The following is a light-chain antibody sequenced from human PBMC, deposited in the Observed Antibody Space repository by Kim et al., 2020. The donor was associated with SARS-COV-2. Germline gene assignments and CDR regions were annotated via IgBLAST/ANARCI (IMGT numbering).Light chain of an antibody. J-gene: IGLJ1*01. V-gene: IGLV3-19*01. Sequence: SSELTQDPAVSVALGQTVRLTCQGDSLRNHFASWYQQKPGQAPVLVLFGQYHRPSGIPDRFSGSSSGNTASLTIAGAQAEDEADYFCDSRDSSGYHFVFG. CDR2: GQY. CDR1: SLRNHF. CDR3: DSRDSSGYHFV.